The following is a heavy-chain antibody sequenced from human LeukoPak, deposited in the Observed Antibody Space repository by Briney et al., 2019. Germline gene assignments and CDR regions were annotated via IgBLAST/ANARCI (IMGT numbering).Heavy chain of an antibody. Sequence: GGSLRLSCAASGFTFSSYSMNWVRQAPGKGLEWVSSISSSSSYIYYADSVKGRFTISRDNAKNSLYLQMNSLRAEDTAVYYCARDGVPAADYFNWFDPWGQGTLVTVS. V-gene: IGHV3-21*01. CDR3: ARDGVPAADYFNWFDP. CDR1: GFTFSSYS. CDR2: ISSSSSYI. D-gene: IGHD2-2*01. J-gene: IGHJ5*02.